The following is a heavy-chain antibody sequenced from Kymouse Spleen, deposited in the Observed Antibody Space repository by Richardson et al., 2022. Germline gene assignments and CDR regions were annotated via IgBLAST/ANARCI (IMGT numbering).Heavy chain of an antibody. V-gene: IGHV4-34*01. D-gene: IGHD3-10*01. CDR3: ARGEVTMVRGGFDY. J-gene: IGHJ4*02. CDR1: GGSFSGYY. Sequence: QVQLQQWGAGLLKPSETLSLTCAVYGGSFSGYYWSWIRQPPGKGLEWIGEINHSGSTNYNPSLKSRVTISVDTSKNQFSLKLSSVTAADTAVYYCARGEVTMVRGGFDYWGQGTLVTVSS. CDR2: INHSGST.